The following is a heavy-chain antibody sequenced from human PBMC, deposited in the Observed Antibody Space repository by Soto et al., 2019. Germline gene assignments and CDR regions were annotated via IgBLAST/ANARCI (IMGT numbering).Heavy chain of an antibody. CDR2: IYYSGST. CDR1: GGSISSYY. J-gene: IGHJ4*02. Sequence: SETLSLTCTVSGGSISSYYWSWIRQPPGKGLEWIGYIYYSGSTNYNPSLKSRVTISVDTSKNQFSLKLSSVTAADTAVYYCARDRDYGGIIDYWGQGTLVTVSS. V-gene: IGHV4-59*01. CDR3: ARDRDYGGIIDY. D-gene: IGHD4-17*01.